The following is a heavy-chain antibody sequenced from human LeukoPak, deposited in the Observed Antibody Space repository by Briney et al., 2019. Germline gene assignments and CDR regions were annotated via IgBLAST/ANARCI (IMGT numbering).Heavy chain of an antibody. J-gene: IGHJ4*02. D-gene: IGHD5-24*01. CDR3: ATYKVDRDGYNLDY. CDR1: GGTISSYY. CDR2: IHDSGST. Sequence: PSETLSLTCTVSGGTISSYYWNWIRQPPGKGLEWIGYIHDSGSTKYNPSLKSRVTISVDTSKNQFSLKLSSVTAADTAVYYCATYKVDRDGYNLDYWGQGTLVTVSS. V-gene: IGHV4-59*08.